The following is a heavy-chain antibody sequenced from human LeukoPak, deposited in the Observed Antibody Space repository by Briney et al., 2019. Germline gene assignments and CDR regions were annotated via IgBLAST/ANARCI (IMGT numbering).Heavy chain of an antibody. CDR1: GFTFSSYG. D-gene: IGHD1-26*01. CDR2: IWYDGSNK. Sequence: GGSLRLSCAASGFTFSSYGMHWVRQAPGKGLEWVAVIWYDGSNKYYADSVKGRFTISRDNSKNTLYLQMNSLRAEDTAVYYCAKGSRWELRPAFDYWGQGTLVTVSS. CDR3: AKGSRWELRPAFDY. V-gene: IGHV3-30*02. J-gene: IGHJ4*02.